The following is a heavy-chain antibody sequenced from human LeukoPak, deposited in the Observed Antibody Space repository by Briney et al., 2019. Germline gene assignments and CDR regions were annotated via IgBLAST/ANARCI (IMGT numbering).Heavy chain of an antibody. CDR1: GGSISSSNW. Sequence: SETLSLTCAVSGGSISSSNWWSWVRQPPGKGLEWIGEIYHSGSTNYNPSLKSRVTISVDKSKNQFSLKLSSVTAADTAVYYCASRGWLVRGFDYWGQGTLVTVSS. D-gene: IGHD6-19*01. J-gene: IGHJ4*02. CDR3: ASRGWLVRGFDY. CDR2: IYHSGST. V-gene: IGHV4-4*02.